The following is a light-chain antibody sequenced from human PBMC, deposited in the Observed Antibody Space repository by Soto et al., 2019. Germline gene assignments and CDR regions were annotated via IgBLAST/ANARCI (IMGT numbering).Light chain of an antibody. Sequence: EIVLTQSPGTLSLSPGERVTLSCRASQSVSSSYLAWYQQKPGQAPRLLIYGASSRATGIPERFSGSGSGTDFILTISILEPEDLAVYYCQQYGSSQYTFGQGTKLEIK. CDR3: QQYGSSQYT. CDR1: QSVSSSY. J-gene: IGKJ2*01. CDR2: GAS. V-gene: IGKV3-20*01.